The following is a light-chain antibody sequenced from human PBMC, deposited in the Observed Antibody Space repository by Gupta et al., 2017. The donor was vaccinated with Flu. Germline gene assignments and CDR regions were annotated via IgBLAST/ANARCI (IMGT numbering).Light chain of an antibody. CDR1: AGPEKY. CDR3: YSTDSSGNYWV. J-gene: IGLJ3*02. Sequence: SYDLIQPPSVSVSPGQTARITCSGDAGPEKYVSCDQKKSGQAPGLVIYEDNKRHSEIHERFSGSNSGTTATLTVSGAQVEDEADYYCYSTDSSGNYWVFGGGTKLTVL. CDR2: EDN. V-gene: IGLV3-10*01.